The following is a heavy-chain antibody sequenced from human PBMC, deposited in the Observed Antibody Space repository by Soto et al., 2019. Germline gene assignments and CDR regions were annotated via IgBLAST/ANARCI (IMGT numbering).Heavy chain of an antibody. CDR2: IKGSHAGGTT. D-gene: IGHD2-15*01. CDR1: GFTFTKAY. J-gene: IGHJ4*02. V-gene: IGHV3-15*01. CDR3: ATEGGEPGRNCYGVY. Sequence: EVQLVESGGGLVEPGGSIRLSCVASGFTFTKAYMTWVRQAPGKGLEWVGRIKGSHAGGTTDYATSGKGRFTISRDDSKNTWYLQMIHLKTEYTAGYSFATEGGEPGRNCYGVYGGQGTLVTVSS.